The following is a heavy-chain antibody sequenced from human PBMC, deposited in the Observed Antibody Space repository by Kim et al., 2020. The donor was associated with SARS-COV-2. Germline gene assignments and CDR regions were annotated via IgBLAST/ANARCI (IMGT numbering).Heavy chain of an antibody. CDR1: GFTFSSDW. CDR3: AKAPRRYDFRVFGWLDP. D-gene: IGHD3-3*01. CDR2: ISDDGSNK. Sequence: GGSLRLSCAASGFTFSSDWMRWVRQAPGKGLEWVAVISDDGSNKYYADSVKGRFTISRDKDKNTLYLQMNSLRAEDTAVDHCAKAPRRYDFRVFGWLDPRGQGTLVTVSS. J-gene: IGHJ5*02. V-gene: IGHV3-30*18.